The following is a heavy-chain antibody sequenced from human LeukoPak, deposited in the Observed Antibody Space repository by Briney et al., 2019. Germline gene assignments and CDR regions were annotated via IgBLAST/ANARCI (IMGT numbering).Heavy chain of an antibody. J-gene: IGHJ4*02. CDR1: GFIFSDHH. CDR2: ISPGGDII. CDR3: ASGRDIAVAGPGGYFDY. V-gene: IGHV3-11*01. D-gene: IGHD6-19*01. Sequence: PGGSLRLSCAASGFIFSDHHMNWIRQAPGKGLEWVSYISPGGDIIYFADYVKGRFTISRDNAKNSLFLQMNSLTAEDTAVYYCASGRDIAVAGPGGYFDYWGQGTLVTVSS.